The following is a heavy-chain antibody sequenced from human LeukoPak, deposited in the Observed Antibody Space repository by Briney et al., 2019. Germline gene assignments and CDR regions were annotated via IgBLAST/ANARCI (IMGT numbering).Heavy chain of an antibody. J-gene: IGHJ1*01. D-gene: IGHD6-19*01. CDR3: AGAGIAVAGNAEYFQH. Sequence: GESLKISCKGSGYSFTSYWISWVRQMPGRGLEWMGRIDPSDSYTNYSPSFQGHVTISADKSISTAYLQWSSLKASDTAMYYCAGAGIAVAGNAEYFQHWGQGTLVTVSS. CDR2: IDPSDSYT. V-gene: IGHV5-10-1*01. CDR1: GYSFTSYW.